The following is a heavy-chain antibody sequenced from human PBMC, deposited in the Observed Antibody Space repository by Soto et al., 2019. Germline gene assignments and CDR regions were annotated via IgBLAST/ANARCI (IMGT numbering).Heavy chain of an antibody. CDR2: ISWNSGSI. CDR1: GFTFDDYA. V-gene: IGHV3-9*01. J-gene: IGHJ4*02. Sequence: GGSLRLSCAASGFTFDDYAMHWVRQAPGKGLEWVSGISWNSGSIGYADSVKGRFTISRDNAKNSLYLQMNSLRAEDTALYYCAKDSEDGYYGSGSSFDYWGQGTLVTVSS. D-gene: IGHD3-10*01. CDR3: AKDSEDGYYGSGSSFDY.